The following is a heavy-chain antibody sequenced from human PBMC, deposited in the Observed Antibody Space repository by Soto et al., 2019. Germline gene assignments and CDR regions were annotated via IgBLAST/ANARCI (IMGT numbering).Heavy chain of an antibody. CDR2: IWYDGSNK. CDR3: ARERLLSSNYYYGMDV. V-gene: IGHV3-33*01. J-gene: IGHJ6*02. CDR1: GFTFSSYG. Sequence: QVQLVESGGGVVQPGRSLRLSCAASGFTFSSYGMHWVRQAPGKGLEWVAVIWYDGSNKYYADSVKGRFTISRDNSKNTLYLQMNSLKAEDTAVYYCARERLLSSNYYYGMDVWGQGTTVTVSS.